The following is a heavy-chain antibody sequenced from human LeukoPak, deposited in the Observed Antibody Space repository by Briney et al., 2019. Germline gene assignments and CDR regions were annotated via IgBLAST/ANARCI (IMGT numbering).Heavy chain of an antibody. CDR1: GYTFTHYG. CDR2: ISAYNGDT. V-gene: IGHV1-18*01. CDR3: ARKYCSSTSCQNRDWYFHL. Sequence: ASVKVSCKTSGYTFTHYGISWVRQAPGQGLEWVGWISAYNGDTKYAQNFQDKVTMTTDTSTTTAYMELRSLTSDDTAVYYCARKYCSSTSCQNRDWYFHLWGRGTLVTVSS. J-gene: IGHJ2*01. D-gene: IGHD2-2*01.